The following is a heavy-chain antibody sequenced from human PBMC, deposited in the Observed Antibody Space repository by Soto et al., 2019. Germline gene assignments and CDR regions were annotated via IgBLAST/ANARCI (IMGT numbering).Heavy chain of an antibody. CDR2: IYYSGST. CDR1: GGSISSYY. Sequence: SETLSLTCTVSGGSISSYYWSWIRQPPGKGLEWIGYIYYSGSTNYNPSLKSRVTISVDTSKNQFSLKLSSVTAADTAVYYCARHPSEAISSGFNYYYYYMDVWGKGTTVTVSS. D-gene: IGHD1-26*01. J-gene: IGHJ6*03. V-gene: IGHV4-59*08. CDR3: ARHPSEAISSGFNYYYYYMDV.